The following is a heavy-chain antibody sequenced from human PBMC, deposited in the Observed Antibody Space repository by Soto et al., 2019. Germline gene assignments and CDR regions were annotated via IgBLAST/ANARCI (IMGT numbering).Heavy chain of an antibody. CDR2: IYYSGDT. Sequence: PSETLPLTCTVSGVSISGTSYYWGWIRQTPAKGMEWIGTIYYSGDTFYNPSLTSRVTISIDTSKNHFSLNLTSVTAADTAIYYCARHGSFWGQGALVTVSS. D-gene: IGHD3-16*02. V-gene: IGHV4-39*01. CDR1: GVSISGTSYY. J-gene: IGHJ1*01. CDR3: ARHGSF.